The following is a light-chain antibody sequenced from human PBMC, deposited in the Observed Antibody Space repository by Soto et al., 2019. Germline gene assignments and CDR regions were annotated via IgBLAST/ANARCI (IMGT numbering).Light chain of an antibody. Sequence: ESVLAQSPGTLSLSPGERATLSCRASQIISNNYLAWCQQKPGHAPRLLIYDASKRATGIPARFSGSGFGTDYTLTISSLEPEDFAVYYCQQRSKWRTFGQGTKVDIK. CDR2: DAS. V-gene: IGKV3-11*01. J-gene: IGKJ1*01. CDR1: QIISNNY. CDR3: QQRSKWRT.